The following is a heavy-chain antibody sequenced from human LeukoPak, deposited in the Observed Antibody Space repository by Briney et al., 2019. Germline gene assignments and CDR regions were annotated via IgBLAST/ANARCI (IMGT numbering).Heavy chain of an antibody. CDR2: IYYSGST. D-gene: IGHD4-11*01. CDR3: ARHRDSNYYFDY. Sequence: SETLSLTCAVYGGSFSSYYWGWIRQPPGKGLEWIGSIYYSGSTYYNPSLKSRVTISVDTSKNQFSLKLSSVTAADTAVYYCARHRDSNYYFDYWGQGTLVTVSS. V-gene: IGHV4-39*01. CDR1: GGSFSSYY. J-gene: IGHJ4*02.